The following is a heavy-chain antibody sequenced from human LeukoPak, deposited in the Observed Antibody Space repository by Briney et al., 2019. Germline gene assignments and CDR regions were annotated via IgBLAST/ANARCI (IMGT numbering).Heavy chain of an antibody. V-gene: IGHV3-23*01. J-gene: IGHJ5*02. CDR3: AQDVMDSTSWYGPNWFDP. Sequence: GGSLRLSCAASGFTFSSYAMNWVRQAPGKGLEWVSAISGSGGSTYYADSVKGRFTISRDNSKNTLYLQMNSLRAEDTAVYYCAQDVMDSTSWYGPNWFDPWGQGTLVTVSS. CDR1: GFTFSSYA. D-gene: IGHD6-13*01. CDR2: ISGSGGST.